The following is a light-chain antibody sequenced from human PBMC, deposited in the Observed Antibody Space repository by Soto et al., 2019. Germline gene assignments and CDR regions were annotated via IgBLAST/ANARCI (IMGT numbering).Light chain of an antibody. Sequence: DIQVTQSPSTLSASVGDRVTITCRASQTISNWLAWYQQKPGKAPKLLIYKASGLESGVPSRFSGSGSGTEFTLTSSSLQPDHFATYHCQQYNSYPRTFGQGTKVEI. CDR1: QTISNW. V-gene: IGKV1-5*03. CDR2: KAS. J-gene: IGKJ1*01. CDR3: QQYNSYPRT.